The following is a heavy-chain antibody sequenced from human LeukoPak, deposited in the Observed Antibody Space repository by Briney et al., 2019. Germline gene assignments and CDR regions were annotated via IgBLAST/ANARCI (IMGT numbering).Heavy chain of an antibody. J-gene: IGHJ6*03. CDR1: GGSFSGYY. CDR3: ARPISYYYGSGKPMDV. Sequence: SETLSLTSAVYGGSFSGYYWSWIRPPPGNGLEWIGEINHSGSTNYNPSLKSRVTTSVGTSKNQFSLKLSSVTAADTAVYYCARPISYYYGSGKPMDVWGEGTTVTISS. V-gene: IGHV4-34*01. D-gene: IGHD3-10*01. CDR2: INHSGST.